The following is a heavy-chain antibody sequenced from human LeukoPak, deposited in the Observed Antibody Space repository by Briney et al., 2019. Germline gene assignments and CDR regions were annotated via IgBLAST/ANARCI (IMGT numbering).Heavy chain of an antibody. Sequence: ASVKVSFQASGYTFTNYAMNWVRQAPGQRLEWMGWINTNTGNPTYTQAFTGRFVFSLDTSVSTAYLQISSLKAEDTAVYYCARSGGSGSYYARYYYYYMDVWGKGTTVTVSS. J-gene: IGHJ6*03. CDR1: GYTFTNYA. CDR2: INTNTGNP. V-gene: IGHV7-4-1*02. CDR3: ARSGGSGSYYARYYYYYMDV. D-gene: IGHD3-10*01.